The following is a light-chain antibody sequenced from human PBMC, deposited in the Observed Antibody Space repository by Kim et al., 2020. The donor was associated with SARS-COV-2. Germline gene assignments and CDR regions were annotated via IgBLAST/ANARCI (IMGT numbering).Light chain of an antibody. CDR1: HSISSH. J-gene: IGKJ3*01. Sequence: ASVGDRVTITCRTTHSISSHLNWYQQKPGRAPKLLISAASTLQGGVPSRFSGSGSETDFTLTISSLQPDDFATYFCQQSYITPFTFGPGTKVDIK. CDR2: AAS. CDR3: QQSYITPFT. V-gene: IGKV1-39*01.